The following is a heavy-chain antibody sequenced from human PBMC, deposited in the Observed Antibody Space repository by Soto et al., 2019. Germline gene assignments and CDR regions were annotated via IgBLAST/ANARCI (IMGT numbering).Heavy chain of an antibody. V-gene: IGHV3-30*03. J-gene: IGHJ3*02. Sequence: GGSLRLSCAASGFNFSSYGMHWVRQDPGKGLEWVAVISYDRSNKYYADYVKGRFTISRDNAKNSLYLQMNSLRAEDTAVYYCARIPQPIRFLEWSPHDAFDIWGQGTMVTVSS. CDR3: ARIPQPIRFLEWSPHDAFDI. CDR2: ISYDRSNK. CDR1: GFNFSSYG. D-gene: IGHD3-3*01.